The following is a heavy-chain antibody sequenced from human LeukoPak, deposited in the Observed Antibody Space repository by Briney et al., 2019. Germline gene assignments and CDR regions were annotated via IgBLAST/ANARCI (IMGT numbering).Heavy chain of an antibody. CDR2: ISSTGNPR. V-gene: IGHV3-48*01. CDR1: GLTFSDYS. CDR3: ARGPKVTRGVTNWFDP. D-gene: IGHD3-10*01. Sequence: GGSLRLSCTASGLTFSDYSMNWVRQAPGKGLEWVSYISSTGNPRHYAESVEGRFTISRDNAKNSLYLQMNSLRAEDTAVYYCARGPKVTRGVTNWFDPWGQGTLVTVSS. J-gene: IGHJ5*02.